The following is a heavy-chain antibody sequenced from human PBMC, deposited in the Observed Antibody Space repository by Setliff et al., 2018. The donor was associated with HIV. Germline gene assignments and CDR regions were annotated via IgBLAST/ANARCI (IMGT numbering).Heavy chain of an antibody. Sequence: AASVKVSCKASGYSFTDYYIHWVRQAPGQGLEWMGWINPKSDGTNYAQKFQGWITMTRDTSISTAYMELSRLRSDDTAVYYCARGMDYYDTSGYYQYYFDNWGRGTLFTVSS. D-gene: IGHD3-22*01. CDR1: GYSFTDYY. V-gene: IGHV1-2*04. CDR3: ARGMDYYDTSGYYQYYFDN. J-gene: IGHJ4*02. CDR2: INPKSDGT.